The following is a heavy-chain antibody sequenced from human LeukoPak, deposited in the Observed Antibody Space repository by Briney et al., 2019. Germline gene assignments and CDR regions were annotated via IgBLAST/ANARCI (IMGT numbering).Heavy chain of an antibody. V-gene: IGHV3-13*01. CDR2: VGTVGDT. CDR3: VRGDVGFDP. D-gene: IGHD1-26*01. CDR1: GFTFSTYD. Sequence: GGSLRLSCAASGFTFSTYDMHWVRQATGKGLEWVSGVGTVGDTYYLGSVKGRFTISRDNAKNSLYLQMNSLKAGDTAVYYCVRGDVGFDPWSQGTLVTVSS. J-gene: IGHJ5*02.